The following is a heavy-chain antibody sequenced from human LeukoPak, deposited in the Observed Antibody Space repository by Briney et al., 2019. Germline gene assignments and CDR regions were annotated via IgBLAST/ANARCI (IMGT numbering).Heavy chain of an antibody. CDR2: IYYSGST. CDR1: GFSISSSRYY. J-gene: IGHJ2*01. CDR3: ARVPPTVTASYWYFDL. V-gene: IGHV4-39*07. D-gene: IGHD4-17*01. Sequence: PSETLSLTCTVSGFSISSSRYYWGWIRQPPGKGLEWIGSIYYSGSTYYNPSLKSRVTISVDTSKNQFSLKLSSVTAADTAVYYCARVPPTVTASYWYFDLWGRGTLVTVSS.